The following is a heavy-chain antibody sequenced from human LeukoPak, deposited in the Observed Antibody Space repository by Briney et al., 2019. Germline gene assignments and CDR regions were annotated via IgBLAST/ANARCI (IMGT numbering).Heavy chain of an antibody. J-gene: IGHJ3*02. CDR2: INPNNGGS. V-gene: IGHV1-2*02. Sequence: GASVKLSCKASGYPFTAYYIHRVRQAPGQGLEWLGWINPNNGGSNTAQTFPVRVTFNTDTSTTTTTMALDRLSSDDTATYYCACSYYDSSNCDNIAFDIWGQGTMVTVSS. CDR1: GYPFTAYY. CDR3: ACSYYDSSNCDNIAFDI. D-gene: IGHD3-22*01.